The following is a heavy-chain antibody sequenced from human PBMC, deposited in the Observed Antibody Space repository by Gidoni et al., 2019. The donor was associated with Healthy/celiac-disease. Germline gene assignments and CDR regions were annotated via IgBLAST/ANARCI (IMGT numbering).Heavy chain of an antibody. CDR2: ISGSGGST. CDR3: AKALGWLQPNGIDY. CDR1: GFTFSSYA. J-gene: IGHJ4*02. V-gene: IGHV3-23*01. D-gene: IGHD5-12*01. Sequence: EVQLLESGGGLRQPGGSLRLSCAASGFTFSSYAMSWVRQAPGTGLEWVSAISGSGGSTYYADSVKGRFTISRDNSKNTLYLQMNSLRAEDTAVYYCAKALGWLQPNGIDYWGQGTLVTVSS.